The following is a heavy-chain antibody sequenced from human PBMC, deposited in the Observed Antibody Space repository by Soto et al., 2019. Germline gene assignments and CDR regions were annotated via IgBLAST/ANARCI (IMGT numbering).Heavy chain of an antibody. Sequence: QLQLQESGPGLVKPSETLSLTCTVSGGSISSSSYYWGWIRQPPGKGLEWIGSIYYSGSTYYNPSLKSRVTISVDTSKNQFSLKLSSVTAADTAVYYCATYYYDSSGYYYYFDYWGQGTLVTVSS. CDR3: ATYYYDSSGYYYYFDY. CDR2: IYYSGST. V-gene: IGHV4-39*01. CDR1: GGSISSSSYY. J-gene: IGHJ4*02. D-gene: IGHD3-22*01.